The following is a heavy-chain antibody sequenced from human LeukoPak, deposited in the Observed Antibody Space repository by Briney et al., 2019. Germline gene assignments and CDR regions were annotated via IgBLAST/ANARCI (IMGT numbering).Heavy chain of an antibody. CDR2: ISSSSSTI. J-gene: IGHJ4*02. V-gene: IGHV3-11*01. Sequence: GGSLRLSCAASGFTFSDYYMSWIRQAPGKGLEWVSYISSSSSTIYYADSVKGRFTISRDNAKNSLYLQMNSLRAEDTAVYYCARDPEWLRFSPAFDYWGQGTLVTVSS. D-gene: IGHD5-12*01. CDR3: ARDPEWLRFSPAFDY. CDR1: GFTFSDYY.